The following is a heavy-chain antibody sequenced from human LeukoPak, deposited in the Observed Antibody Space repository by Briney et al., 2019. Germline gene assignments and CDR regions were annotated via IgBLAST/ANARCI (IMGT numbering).Heavy chain of an antibody. CDR3: ARDSSSSSLADP. CDR2: INPSGGSP. V-gene: IGHV1-46*01. D-gene: IGHD2-2*01. J-gene: IGHJ5*02. Sequence: GASGKVSCKAAGYTFTSSFMHWVRQAPGQGLEWMGIINPSGGSPTYAQKFQGRVTMTRDTATSTVYMELSSLRSEDTAMYYCARDSSSSSLADPWGQGTLVTVSS. CDR1: GYTFTSSF.